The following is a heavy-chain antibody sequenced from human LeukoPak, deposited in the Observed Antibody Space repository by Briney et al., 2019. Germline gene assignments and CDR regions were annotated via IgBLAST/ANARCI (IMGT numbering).Heavy chain of an antibody. V-gene: IGHV3-15*01. Sequence: GGSLRLSCAVSGFTFSNAWMSWVRQAPGKGLEWVGRIKSKTDGCTTDYAAPVKGRFTISRDDSKNTLYLQMNSLKTEDTAVYYCITGFCSSTSCSYWGQGTLVSVSS. J-gene: IGHJ4*02. D-gene: IGHD2-2*01. CDR3: ITGFCSSTSCSY. CDR1: GFTFSNAW. CDR2: IKSKTDGCTT.